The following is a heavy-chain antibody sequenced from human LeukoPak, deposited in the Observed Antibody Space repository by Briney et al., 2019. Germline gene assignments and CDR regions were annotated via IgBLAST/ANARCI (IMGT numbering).Heavy chain of an antibody. CDR3: AARRLTIFGVVTPYYGMDV. J-gene: IGHJ6*02. D-gene: IGHD3-3*01. Sequence: ASVKVSCKASVDTFTSYGISWVRQAPGQGLEWMGWISAYNGNTNYAQKLQGRVTMTTDTSTSTAYMELRSLRSDDTAVYYCAARRLTIFGVVTPYYGMDVWGQGTTVTVSS. CDR1: VDTFTSYG. V-gene: IGHV1-18*01. CDR2: ISAYNGNT.